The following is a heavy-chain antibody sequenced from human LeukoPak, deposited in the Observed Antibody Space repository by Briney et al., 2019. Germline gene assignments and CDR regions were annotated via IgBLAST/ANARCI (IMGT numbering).Heavy chain of an antibody. CDR3: ARGVPRYCSSTSCYNPFDY. Sequence: GGSLRLSCAASGFTFGSYGMHWVRQAPGKGLEWVAVIWYDGSKKYYADSVKGRFTISRDNSKNTLDLQMNSLRAADTAVYYCARGVPRYCSSTSCYNPFDYWGQGTLVTVSS. D-gene: IGHD2-2*02. CDR2: IWYDGSKK. J-gene: IGHJ4*02. CDR1: GFTFGSYG. V-gene: IGHV3-33*01.